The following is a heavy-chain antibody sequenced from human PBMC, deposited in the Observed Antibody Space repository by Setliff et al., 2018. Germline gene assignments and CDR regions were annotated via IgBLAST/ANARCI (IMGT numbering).Heavy chain of an antibody. CDR1: GYSINSPFT. J-gene: IGHJ3*02. Sequence: SETLSLTCAVSGYSINSPFTWGWIRQPPGKGLEWIGTIFDNGSTFYNPSLNSRVTMSIDTSKKEFSLRLSSVTAADTAVYYCARDTRVRDSSSVPSDTFDIWGRGTMVTVSS. CDR3: ARDTRVRDSSSVPSDTFDI. D-gene: IGHD2-15*01. CDR2: IFDNGST. V-gene: IGHV4-38-2*02.